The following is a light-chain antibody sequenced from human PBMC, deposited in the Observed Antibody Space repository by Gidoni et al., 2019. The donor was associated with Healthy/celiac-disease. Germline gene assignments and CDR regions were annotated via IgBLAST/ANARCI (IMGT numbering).Light chain of an antibody. J-gene: IGKJ3*01. Sequence: DIQITQSPSSLSASVGDRVTITCQASQDISNYLNWYQQKPGKAPKLLIYDASNLETGVPSRCSGSGSGTDFNFTISSVQPEYIATYYCQQDDNLFTFGPGTKVDIK. CDR3: QQDDNLFT. CDR1: QDISNY. CDR2: DAS. V-gene: IGKV1-33*01.